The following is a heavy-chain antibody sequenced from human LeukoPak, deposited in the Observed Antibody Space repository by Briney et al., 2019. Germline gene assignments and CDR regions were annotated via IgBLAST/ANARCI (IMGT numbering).Heavy chain of an antibody. CDR2: INPSGGST. V-gene: IGHV1-46*01. J-gene: IGHJ4*02. CDR3: ARANYYDSSGYSLYYFDY. CDR1: GYTFTSYY. D-gene: IGHD3-22*01. Sequence: DSVKVSCKASGYTFTSYYMHWVRQSPGQGLEWMGIINPSGGSTSYAQKFQGRVTMTRDTSTSTVYMELSSLRSEDTAVYYCARANYYDSSGYSLYYFDYWGQGTLVTVSS.